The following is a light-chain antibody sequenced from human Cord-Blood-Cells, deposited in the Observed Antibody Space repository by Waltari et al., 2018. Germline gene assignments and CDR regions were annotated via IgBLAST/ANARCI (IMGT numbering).Light chain of an antibody. CDR1: TSDVGGYNY. CDR3: SSDTSSSTLVV. V-gene: IGLV2-14*01. Sequence: QSALTQPASVSGSPGQSITISCTGTTSDVGGYNYVSWYQQHPGKAPKLMIYAVSNRPSGVSNRCSGYKSGNTASLTISGLQAEDEAYYYCSSDTSSSTLVVFGGGTKLTVL. J-gene: IGLJ2*01. CDR2: AVS.